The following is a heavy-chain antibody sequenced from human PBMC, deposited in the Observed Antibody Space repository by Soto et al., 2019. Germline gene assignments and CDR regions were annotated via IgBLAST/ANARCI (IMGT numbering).Heavy chain of an antibody. Sequence: SETLSLTCTVSGGSISSYYWSWIRQPPGKGLEWIGYIYYSGSTNYNPSLKSRVTISVDTSKNQFSLKLSSVTAADTAVYYCARVKEGGWLGGLRYGMDVWGQGTTVTVSS. CDR3: ARVKEGGWLGGLRYGMDV. CDR1: GGSISSYY. V-gene: IGHV4-59*01. D-gene: IGHD6-19*01. CDR2: IYYSGST. J-gene: IGHJ6*02.